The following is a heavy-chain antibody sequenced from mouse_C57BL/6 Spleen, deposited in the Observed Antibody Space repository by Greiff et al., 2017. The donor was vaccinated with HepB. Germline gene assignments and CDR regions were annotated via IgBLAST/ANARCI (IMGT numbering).Heavy chain of an antibody. J-gene: IGHJ4*01. V-gene: IGHV10-1*01. Sequence: EVQGVESGGGLVQPKGSLKLSCAASGFSFNTYAMNWVRQAPGKGLEWVARIRSKSNNYATYYADSVKDRFTISRDDSESMLYLQMNNLKTEDTAMYYCVRQHYSNAMDYWGQGTSVTVSS. CDR1: GFSFNTYA. CDR2: IRSKSNNYAT. CDR3: VRQHYSNAMDY. D-gene: IGHD2-5*01.